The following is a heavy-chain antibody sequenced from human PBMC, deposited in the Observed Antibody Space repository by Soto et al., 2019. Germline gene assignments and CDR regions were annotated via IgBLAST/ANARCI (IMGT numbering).Heavy chain of an antibody. CDR3: ARSRYDFWSGLYALDY. D-gene: IGHD3-3*01. J-gene: IGHJ4*02. Sequence: GGSLRLSCAASGFTFSSYGMHWVRQAPGKGLEWVAVISYDGSNKYYADSVKGRFTISRDNSKNALYLQMNSLRAEDTAVYYCARSRYDFWSGLYALDYWGQGTLVTVSS. V-gene: IGHV3-30*03. CDR1: GFTFSSYG. CDR2: ISYDGSNK.